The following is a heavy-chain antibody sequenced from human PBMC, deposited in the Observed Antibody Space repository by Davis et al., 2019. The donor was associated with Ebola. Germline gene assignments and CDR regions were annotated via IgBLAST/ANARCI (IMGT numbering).Heavy chain of an antibody. CDR2: IYYSGST. V-gene: IGHV4-59*08. J-gene: IGHJ6*02. CDR1: GGSISNYY. Sequence: MPSETLSLTCTVSGGSISNYYWSWIPQPPGKGLEWIGYIYYSGSTNYNPSLKSRVTISVDTSKNQFSLKLSSVTAADTAVYYCAGHGRLYYYGMDVWGQGTTVTVSS. CDR3: AGHGRLYYYGMDV.